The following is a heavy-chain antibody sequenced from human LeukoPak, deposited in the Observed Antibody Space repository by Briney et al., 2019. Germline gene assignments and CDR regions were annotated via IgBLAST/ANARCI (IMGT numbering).Heavy chain of an antibody. Sequence: ASVKVSCKASGYTFTSYDINWVRQATGQGLEWMGWMNPNSGNTGYAQKFRGRVTMTRNTSISTAYMELSSLRSEDTAVYYCARGGSYYYGSGNELDYWGQGTLVTVSS. J-gene: IGHJ4*02. CDR2: MNPNSGNT. CDR3: ARGGSYYYGSGNELDY. V-gene: IGHV1-8*01. D-gene: IGHD3-10*01. CDR1: GYTFTSYD.